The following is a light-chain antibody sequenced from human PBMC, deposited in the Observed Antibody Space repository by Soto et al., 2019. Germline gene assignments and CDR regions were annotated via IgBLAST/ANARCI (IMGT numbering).Light chain of an antibody. CDR2: DAS. Sequence: EIVLTQSPATLSLSPGERVTLSCRASQSVSSYLAWYQQKPGQAPRLLIYDASNRATGIPARFSGSGSGTDFTLTISSLEPEDFAVYYCQQRSNWHTWTFGQGTKVEIK. CDR1: QSVSSY. CDR3: QQRSNWHTWT. V-gene: IGKV3-11*01. J-gene: IGKJ1*01.